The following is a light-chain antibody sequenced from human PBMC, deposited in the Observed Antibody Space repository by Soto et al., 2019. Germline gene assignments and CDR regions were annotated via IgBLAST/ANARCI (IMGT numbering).Light chain of an antibody. CDR2: EVT. Sequence: QSVLTQPASVSGSPEQSITISCTGTRNDVGSYNSVSWYQQHPGKAPKLMIYEVTNRPSGVSNRFSASKSGNTASLTISGLQAEDEAGYYCSSYTTSSTYGFGTGSKVTLL. J-gene: IGLJ1*01. CDR3: SSYTTSSTYG. CDR1: RNDVGSYNS. V-gene: IGLV2-14*01.